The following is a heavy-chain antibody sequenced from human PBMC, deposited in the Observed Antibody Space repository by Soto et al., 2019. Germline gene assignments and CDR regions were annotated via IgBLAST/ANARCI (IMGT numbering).Heavy chain of an antibody. CDR3: ARDEGIAAALSFDI. V-gene: IGHV1-69*13. J-gene: IGHJ3*02. CDR1: GGTFSSYA. Sequence: SVKVSCKASGGTFSSYAISWVRQAPGQGLEWMGGIIPIFGTANYAQKFQGRVTITADESTSTAYMELSSLRSEDTAVYYCARDEGIAAALSFDIWGQGTMVTVSS. D-gene: IGHD6-13*01. CDR2: IIPIFGTA.